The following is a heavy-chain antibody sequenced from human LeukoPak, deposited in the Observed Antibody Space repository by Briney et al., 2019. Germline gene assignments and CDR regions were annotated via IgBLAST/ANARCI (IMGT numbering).Heavy chain of an antibody. CDR2: ISYDGSNK. V-gene: IGHV3-30-3*01. CDR3: ARGQRTSWYTNFDY. D-gene: IGHD6-13*01. CDR1: GFTFSSYA. Sequence: GGSLRLSCAASGFTFSSYAMHWVRKAPGKGLEWGAVISYDGSNKYYADSVKGRFTISRDNSKNTLYLQMNSLRAEDTAVYYCARGQRTSWYTNFDYWGQGTLVTVSS. J-gene: IGHJ4*02.